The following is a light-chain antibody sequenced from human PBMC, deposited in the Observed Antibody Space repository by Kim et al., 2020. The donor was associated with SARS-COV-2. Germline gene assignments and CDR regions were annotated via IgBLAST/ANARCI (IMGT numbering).Light chain of an antibody. CDR1: KLGSYD. CDR2: QDT. J-gene: IGLJ1*01. CDR3: QAWDSSTSHYV. Sequence: PVKTASITCVADKLGSYDTYWYQQKAGQSLVLVIYQDTKRPAGIPERFSGSKSGNTATLTISGTQVMDEADYYCQAWDSSTSHYVFGTGTKVTVL. V-gene: IGLV3-1*01.